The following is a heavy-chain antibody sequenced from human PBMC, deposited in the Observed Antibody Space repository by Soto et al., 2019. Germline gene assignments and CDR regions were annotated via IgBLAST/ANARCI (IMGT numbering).Heavy chain of an antibody. V-gene: IGHV4-59*01. CDR2: IYYSGST. D-gene: IGHD5-18*01. CDR1: GGSISSYY. Sequence: NPSDTLSLTCTVSGGSISSYYWSWIRQPPGKGLEWIGYIYYSGSTNYNPSLKSRVTISVDTSKNQFSLKLSSVTAADTAVYYCARGIAAMNRYYYYGMDVWGQGTTVTVSS. CDR3: ARGIAAMNRYYYYGMDV. J-gene: IGHJ6*02.